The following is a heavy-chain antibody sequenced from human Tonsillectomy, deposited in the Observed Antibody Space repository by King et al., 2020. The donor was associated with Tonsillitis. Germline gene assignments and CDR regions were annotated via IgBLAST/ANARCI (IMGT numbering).Heavy chain of an antibody. D-gene: IGHD3-3*01. CDR3: ARGEHFDFWSGFSAFDY. Sequence: VQLVEAGGGFVQPGGSLRLSCAASGFSFSSYSMNWVRQAPGGGVEWVSYICCSCRPLYYAGSLKGRLTISRDNAKNSLSLQMNSLRAEDTAVYYCARGEHFDFWSGFSAFDYWGQGTLVTVSS. CDR1: GFSFSSYS. CDR2: ICCSCRPL. V-gene: IGHV3-48*01. J-gene: IGHJ4*02.